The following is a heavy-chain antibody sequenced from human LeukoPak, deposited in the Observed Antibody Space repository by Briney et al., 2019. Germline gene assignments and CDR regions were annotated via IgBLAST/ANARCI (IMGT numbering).Heavy chain of an antibody. Sequence: ASVKVSCKASGGTFSSYAISWVRQATGQGLEWMGWMNPNSGNTGYAQKFQGRVTITRNTSISTAYMELSSLRSEDTAVYYCARAAAAARDYYYYCMDVWGKGTTVTVSS. J-gene: IGHJ6*03. D-gene: IGHD6-13*01. CDR1: GGTFSSYA. CDR2: MNPNSGNT. V-gene: IGHV1-8*03. CDR3: ARAAAAARDYYYYCMDV.